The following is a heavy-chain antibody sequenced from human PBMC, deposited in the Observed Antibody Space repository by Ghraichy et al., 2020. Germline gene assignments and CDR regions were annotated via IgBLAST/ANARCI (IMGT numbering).Heavy chain of an antibody. CDR3: ASASFWSCSLSFDQ. V-gene: IGHV4-30-4*08. D-gene: IGHD3-3*01. CDR2: IYYTGST. J-gene: IGHJ4*02. CDR1: GGSVTNAGYY. Sequence: SETLSLTCTVSGGSVTNAGYYWSWIRQSPGKGLECIGYIYYTGSTYYNPSLKSRVTMSVGTSKNQFSLNLTSVTAADTAIYYCASASFWSCSLSFDQWGQGTLVTVSS.